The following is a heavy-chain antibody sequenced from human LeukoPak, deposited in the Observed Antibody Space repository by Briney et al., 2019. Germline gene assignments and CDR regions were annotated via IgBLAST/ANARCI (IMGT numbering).Heavy chain of an antibody. CDR2: MNSDGSTT. CDR3: ARGYSGVGASPLFDY. V-gene: IGHV3-74*01. Sequence: GRCLRPSSTADGITLGSYWMHWVRQAPGKGMVWVSRMNSDGSTTNYADSVKGRFTISRDNAKNTLYLQMNSLRVEDTAVYYCARGYSGVGASPLFDYWGQGTLVTVSS. J-gene: IGHJ4*02. D-gene: IGHD1-26*01. CDR1: GITLGSYW.